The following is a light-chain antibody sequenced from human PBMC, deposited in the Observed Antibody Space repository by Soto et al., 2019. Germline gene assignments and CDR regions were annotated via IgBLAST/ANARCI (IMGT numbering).Light chain of an antibody. Sequence: EIVLTQSPGTLSLSPGERATLSCRASQSVSKSYLAWFQQKPGQAPRLLIYGASNRAAGIPDRFSGSGSGTDFTLTISKLEPEDFAVYYCQQFASSSWTFGQGTKV. V-gene: IGKV3-20*01. CDR3: QQFASSSWT. CDR1: QSVSKSY. CDR2: GAS. J-gene: IGKJ1*01.